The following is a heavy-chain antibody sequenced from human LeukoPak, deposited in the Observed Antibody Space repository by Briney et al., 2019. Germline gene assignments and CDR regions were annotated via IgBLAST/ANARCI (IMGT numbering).Heavy chain of an antibody. J-gene: IGHJ3*02. CDR2: INHSGST. CDR1: GGPFSGYY. V-gene: IGHV4-34*01. Sequence: PSETLSLTCAVYGGPFSGYYWSWIRQPPGKGLEWIGEINHSGSTNYTPSLRSRVTISVDTSKNQFSLKFTSMTAADTAVYYCARSSKTQRLSPGDGFDIWGRGTLVTVSS. D-gene: IGHD6-25*01. CDR3: ARSSKTQRLSPGDGFDI.